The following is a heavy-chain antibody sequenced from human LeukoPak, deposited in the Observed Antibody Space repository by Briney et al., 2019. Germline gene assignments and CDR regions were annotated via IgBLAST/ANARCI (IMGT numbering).Heavy chain of an antibody. J-gene: IGHJ4*02. V-gene: IGHV4-59*01. D-gene: IGHD6-19*01. CDR3: ARLPDVSGWPFDY. CDR1: DDSISRDF. Sequence: PSETLSLTGTAPDDSISRDFWTWIRQPPGKGLEWIGYIRYSGRTEYNPSLKSRVTISIQTSKNQFSLKLTSVTAADTAIYYCARLPDVSGWPFDYWGQGILVTVSS. CDR2: IRYSGRT.